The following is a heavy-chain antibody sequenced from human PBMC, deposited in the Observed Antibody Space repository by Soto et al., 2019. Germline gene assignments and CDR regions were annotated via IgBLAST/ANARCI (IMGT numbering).Heavy chain of an antibody. CDR3: ARDPYSSSSSPMYYFDY. V-gene: IGHV1-46*01. D-gene: IGHD6-6*01. Sequence: QVQLVQSGAEVKKPGASVKVSCKASGYTFTSYYMHWVRQAPGQGLEWMGIINPSGGSTSYAQKFQGRVTMTRDTSTSTVYKELSSLRSEDTAVYYCARDPYSSSSSPMYYFDYWGQGTLVTVSS. CDR2: INPSGGST. J-gene: IGHJ4*02. CDR1: GYTFTSYY.